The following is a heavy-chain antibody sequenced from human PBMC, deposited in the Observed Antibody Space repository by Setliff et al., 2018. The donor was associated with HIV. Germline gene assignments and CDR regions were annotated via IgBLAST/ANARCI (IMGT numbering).Heavy chain of an antibody. CDR3: ARTREAVMYYYYGMDV. Sequence: ASVKVPCKASGYTFTTYAMHWVRLAPGQRLEWMGWINAGNGNTKYSQRFQGRVIITRDTSASTAYMELSSLRSEDTAVYYCARTREAVMYYYYGMDVWGQGTTVTVS. CDR1: GYTFTTYA. V-gene: IGHV1-3*01. J-gene: IGHJ6*02. D-gene: IGHD3-16*01. CDR2: INAGNGNT.